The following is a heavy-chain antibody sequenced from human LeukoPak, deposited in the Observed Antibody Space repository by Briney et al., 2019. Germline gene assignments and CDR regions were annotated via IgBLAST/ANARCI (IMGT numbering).Heavy chain of an antibody. V-gene: IGHV4-34*01. Sequence: ASETLSLTCAVYGGSFSGYYWTWIRQPPGKGLEWIGEINHSGSTSYNPSLRSRVTISVDTSNNPFSLKLTSVTAADTAVYYCARSYNGVLLKYFGGQGPLATVSS. CDR2: INHSGST. CDR3: ARSYNGVLLKYF. CDR1: GGSFSGYY. J-gene: IGHJ4*02. D-gene: IGHD2-8*01.